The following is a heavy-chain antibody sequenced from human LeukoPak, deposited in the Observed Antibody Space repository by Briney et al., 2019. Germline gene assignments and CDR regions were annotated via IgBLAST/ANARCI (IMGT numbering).Heavy chain of an antibody. CDR1: GFTFSSYA. V-gene: IGHV3-30*04. Sequence: GGSLRLSCAASGFTFSSYAMHWVCQAPGKGLEWVAVISYDGSNKYYADSVKGRFTISRDNSKNTLYLQMNSLRAEDTAVYYCARGLCSGGSCYRFGYWGQGTLVTVSS. D-gene: IGHD2-15*01. CDR2: ISYDGSNK. CDR3: ARGLCSGGSCYRFGY. J-gene: IGHJ4*02.